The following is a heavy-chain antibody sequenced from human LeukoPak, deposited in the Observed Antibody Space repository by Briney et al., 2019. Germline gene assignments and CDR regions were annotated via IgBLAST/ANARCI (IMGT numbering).Heavy chain of an antibody. CDR1: GFTFSSYA. Sequence: GGSLRLSCAASGFTFSSYAMHWVRQAPGKGLEWVAVISYDGSNKYYADSVKGRFTISRDNSKNTLYLQMNSLRAEDTAVYYCAREGTSGVCYAYCPFDYWGQGTLVTVSS. CDR3: AREGTSGVCYAYCPFDY. V-gene: IGHV3-30-3*01. D-gene: IGHD2-8*01. J-gene: IGHJ4*02. CDR2: ISYDGSNK.